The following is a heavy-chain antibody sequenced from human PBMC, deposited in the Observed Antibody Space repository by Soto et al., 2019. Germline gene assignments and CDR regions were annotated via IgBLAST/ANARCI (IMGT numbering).Heavy chain of an antibody. CDR1: GFTLSNAW. Sequence: GGTLRLCCAASGFTLSNAWMSWVRQALGKGVVWVGRIKSKTDSGTTDYAAPVKGRFTISRDDSKNTLYLQMNSLKTEDTAVYYCTTHPTYDFWSGYPEDDAFDIWGHGTMVTVSS. V-gene: IGHV3-15*01. CDR2: IKSKTDSGTT. CDR3: TTHPTYDFWSGYPEDDAFDI. J-gene: IGHJ3*02. D-gene: IGHD3-3*01.